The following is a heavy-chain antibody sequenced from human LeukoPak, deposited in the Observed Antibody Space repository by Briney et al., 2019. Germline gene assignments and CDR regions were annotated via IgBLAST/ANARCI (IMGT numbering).Heavy chain of an antibody. CDR1: GYSISSGYY. D-gene: IGHD3-3*01. V-gene: IGHV4-38-2*02. CDR3: ARDEGGNYDFWSGYYTGNWFDP. J-gene: IGHJ5*02. Sequence: SETLSLTCTVSGYSISSGYYWGWIRQPPGKGLEWIATISHSGSTNYNPSLKSRVTISVDTSKNQFSLKLSSVTAADTAVYYCARDEGGNYDFWSGYYTGNWFDPWGQGTLVTVSS. CDR2: ISHSGST.